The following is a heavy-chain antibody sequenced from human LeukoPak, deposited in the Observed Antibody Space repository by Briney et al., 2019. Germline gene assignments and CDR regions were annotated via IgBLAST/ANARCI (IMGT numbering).Heavy chain of an antibody. V-gene: IGHV3-66*01. CDR1: GFTVSSNY. CDR3: ARELRSSSWYNNWFDP. J-gene: IGHJ5*02. Sequence: QPGGSLRLSCAASGFTVSSNYMSWVRQAPGKGLEWVSVIYSGGSTYYADSVKGRFTISRDNSKNTLYLQMNSLRAEDTAVYYCARELRSSSWYNNWFDPWGQGTLVTVSS. CDR2: IYSGGST. D-gene: IGHD6-13*01.